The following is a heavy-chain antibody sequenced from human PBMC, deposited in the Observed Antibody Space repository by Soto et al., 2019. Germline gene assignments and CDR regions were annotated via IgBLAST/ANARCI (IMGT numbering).Heavy chain of an antibody. Sequence: GSLRLSCAASGFTFSSYAMHWVRQAPGKGLEWVAVISYDGSNKYYADSVKGRFTISRDNSKNTLYLQMNSLRAEDTAVYYCARDIRFLEWLSHFDYWGQGTLVTVSS. CDR1: GFTFSSYA. J-gene: IGHJ4*02. CDR3: ARDIRFLEWLSHFDY. V-gene: IGHV3-30-3*01. CDR2: ISYDGSNK. D-gene: IGHD3-3*01.